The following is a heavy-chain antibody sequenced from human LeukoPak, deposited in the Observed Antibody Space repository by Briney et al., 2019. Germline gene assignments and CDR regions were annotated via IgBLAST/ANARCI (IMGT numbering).Heavy chain of an antibody. J-gene: IGHJ4*02. D-gene: IGHD3-22*01. CDR2: IYYSGST. V-gene: IGHV4-39*07. CDR3: AREEYYYDSSGQRDY. CDR1: GGSISSSSYY. Sequence: SETLSLTCTVSGGSISSSSYYWGWIRQPPRKCLEWIGSIYYSGSTYYNPSLKSRVTISVDTSKNQFSLKLSSVTAADTAVYYCAREEYYYDSSGQRDYWGQGTLVTVSS.